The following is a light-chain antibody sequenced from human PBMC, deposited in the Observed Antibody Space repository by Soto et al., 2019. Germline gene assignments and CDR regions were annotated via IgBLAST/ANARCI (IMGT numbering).Light chain of an antibody. CDR3: QQYGSSGT. CDR2: GAS. V-gene: IGKV3-20*01. CDR1: QSVSNNY. J-gene: IGKJ1*01. Sequence: SVLMQSPGTLSLSPGERATLSCRASQSVSNNYLAWYQQKPGQAPRLLIYGASNRATGIPDRFSGSGSGTDFTLTISRLEPEDFAVYYCQQYGSSGTFGQATTVDIK.